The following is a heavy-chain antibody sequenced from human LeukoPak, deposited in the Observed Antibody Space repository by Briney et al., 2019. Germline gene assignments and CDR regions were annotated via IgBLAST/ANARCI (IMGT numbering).Heavy chain of an antibody. J-gene: IGHJ5*02. CDR1: GFTFSSYA. V-gene: IGHV4-34*01. CDR3: ARGPSYGDFDPPYKNWFDP. Sequence: GSLRLSCAASGFTFSSYAMSWIRQPPGKGLEWIGETNHSGSTNYNPSLKSRVTISVDTSKNQFSLKLSSVTAADTAVYYCARGPSYGDFDPPYKNWFDPWGQGTLVTVSS. CDR2: TNHSGST. D-gene: IGHD4-17*01.